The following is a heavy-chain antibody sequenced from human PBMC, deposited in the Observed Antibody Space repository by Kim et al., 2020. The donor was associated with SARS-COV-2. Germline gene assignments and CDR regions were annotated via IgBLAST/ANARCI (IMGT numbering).Heavy chain of an antibody. Sequence: GGSLRLSCAASGFTFSSYYMSWIRQAPGKGLEWVSYIRSGGSTKNYADSVKGRFTISRDNTKNSLYLQMNSLRAEDTAVYYCARRIRSRFEGCTCACPDLVDPGGEATVITAS. CDR1: GFTFSSYY. D-gene: IGHD2-8*02. CDR3: ARRIRSRFEGCTCACPDLVDP. V-gene: IGHV3-11*04. CDR2: IRSGGSTK. J-gene: IGHJ5*02.